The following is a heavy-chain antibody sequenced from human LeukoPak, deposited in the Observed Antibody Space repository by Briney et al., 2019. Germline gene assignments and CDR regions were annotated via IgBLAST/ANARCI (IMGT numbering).Heavy chain of an antibody. CDR1: GFIVRNYY. CDR2: ICKSGGST. J-gene: IGHJ4*02. D-gene: IGHD3-22*01. Sequence: GGSLRLSCAASGFIVRNYYLSWVRQAPGRGLEWVSAICKSGGSTFYADSVRGRFTISRDNSKNTLYLQMNSLRAEDTAVYYCAKDMESAYDCSGYYSPFDSWAQGTLVTVSS. V-gene: IGHV3-23*01. CDR3: AKDMESAYDCSGYYSPFDS.